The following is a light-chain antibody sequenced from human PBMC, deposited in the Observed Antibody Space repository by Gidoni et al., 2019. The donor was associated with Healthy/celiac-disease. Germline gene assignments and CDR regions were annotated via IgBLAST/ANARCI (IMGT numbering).Light chain of an antibody. Sequence: QSVLTQPTSASGTPGQRVTISCSGSSSNIGSNYVYWYQQLPGTAPKPLIYRNNQRPSGVPDRFSGSKSGTSASLAISGLRSEDEADYYCAAWDDSLSGHVVFGGGTKLTV. CDR2: RNN. J-gene: IGLJ2*01. CDR3: AAWDDSLSGHVV. CDR1: SSNIGSNY. V-gene: IGLV1-47*01.